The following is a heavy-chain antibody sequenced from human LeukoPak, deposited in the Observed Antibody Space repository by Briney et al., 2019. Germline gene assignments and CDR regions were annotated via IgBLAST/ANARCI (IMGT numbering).Heavy chain of an antibody. CDR2: ISGSGGST. J-gene: IGHJ6*02. CDR3: AKYSSSWYYLYGMDV. D-gene: IGHD6-13*01. CDR1: GFTFSSYW. V-gene: IGHV3-23*01. Sequence: PGGSLRLSCAASGFTFSSYWMHWLRQAPGKGLVWVSAISGSGGSTYYADSVKGRFTISRDNSKNTLYLQMNSLRAEDTAVYYCAKYSSSWYYLYGMDVWGQGTTVTVSS.